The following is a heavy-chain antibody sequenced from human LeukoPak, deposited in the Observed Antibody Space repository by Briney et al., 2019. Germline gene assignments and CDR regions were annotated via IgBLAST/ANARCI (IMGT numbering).Heavy chain of an antibody. CDR2: VSSHGNDG. J-gene: IGHJ4*02. V-gene: IGHV3-30*17. CDR3: TRDAYNFNDFDY. Sequence: PGGSLRLSCAASEFTFSNYAMHWVRQPPGKGLEWVAVVSSHGNDGYYADSVRGRFTISRDNSKNTLYLQIDSLRLEDTAIYYCTRDAYNFNDFDYWGQGTLVTVSS. D-gene: IGHD5-24*01. CDR1: EFTFSNYA.